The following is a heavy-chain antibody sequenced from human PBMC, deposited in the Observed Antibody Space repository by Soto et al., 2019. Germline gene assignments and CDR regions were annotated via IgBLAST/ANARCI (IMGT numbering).Heavy chain of an antibody. CDR1: GFTFSSYA. CDR2: ISGSGGST. V-gene: IGHV3-23*01. D-gene: IGHD2-21*02. J-gene: IGHJ6*02. CDR3: AKQQAGEVVVTAISSYDYYYYGMDV. Sequence: EVQLLESGGGLVQTGGSLRLSCAASGFTFSSYAMSWVRQAPGKGLEWVSAISGSGGSTYYADSVKGRFTISRDNSKNTLYLQMNSLRAEDTAVYYCAKQQAGEVVVTAISSYDYYYYGMDVWGQGTTVTVSS.